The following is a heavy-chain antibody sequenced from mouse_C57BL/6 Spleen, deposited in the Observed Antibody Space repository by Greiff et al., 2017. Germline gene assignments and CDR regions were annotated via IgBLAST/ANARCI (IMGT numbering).Heavy chain of an antibody. Sequence: EVQLQQSGPELVKPGASVKISCKASGYTFTDYYMNWVKQSHGKSLEWIGDINPNNGGTSYNQKFKGKATLTVDKSSSTAYMELRSLTSEDSAVYYCARAAGSSYEGFAYWGQGTLVTVSA. CDR1: GYTFTDYY. D-gene: IGHD1-1*01. CDR3: ARAAGSSYEGFAY. CDR2: INPNNGGT. J-gene: IGHJ3*01. V-gene: IGHV1-26*01.